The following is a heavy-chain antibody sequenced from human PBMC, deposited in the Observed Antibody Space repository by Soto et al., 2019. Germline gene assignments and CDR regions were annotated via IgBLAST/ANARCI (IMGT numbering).Heavy chain of an antibody. CDR1: GFTFSSYA. CDR2: ISGSGGST. J-gene: IGHJ4*02. D-gene: IGHD3-10*01. V-gene: IGHV3-23*01. Sequence: GGSLRLSCAASGFTFSSYAMSWVRQAPGKGLEWVSAISGSGGSTYYADSVKGRFTISRDNSKNTLYLQMNSLRAEDTAVYYCAKDQAGEWQPTLLDYWGQGTLVTVSS. CDR3: AKDQAGEWQPTLLDY.